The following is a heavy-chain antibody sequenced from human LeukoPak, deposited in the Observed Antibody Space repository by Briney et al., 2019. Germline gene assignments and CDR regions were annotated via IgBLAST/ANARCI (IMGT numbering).Heavy chain of an antibody. D-gene: IGHD3-10*01. Sequence: GGSLRLSCAASGFTFSSYSMNWVRQAPGKGLEWVSSISSSSSYIYYADSVKGRFTISRDNAKNSLYLQMNSLRAEDTAVYYCARDSPNYYGSGSQYWGQGTLVTVSS. V-gene: IGHV3-21*01. CDR2: ISSSSSYI. CDR1: GFTFSSYS. CDR3: ARDSPNYYGSGSQY. J-gene: IGHJ4*02.